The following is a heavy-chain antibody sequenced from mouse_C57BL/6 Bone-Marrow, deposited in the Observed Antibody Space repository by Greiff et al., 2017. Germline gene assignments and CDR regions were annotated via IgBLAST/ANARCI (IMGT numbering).Heavy chain of an antibody. J-gene: IGHJ3*01. D-gene: IGHD2-3*01. V-gene: IGHV2-2*01. CDR1: GFSLTSYG. CDR2: IWSGGST. CDR3: ARIYDGYYVWFAD. Sequence: QVQLQQSGPGLVQPSQSLSITCTVSGFSLTSYGVHWVRQSPGKGLEWLGVIWSGGSTDYNAAFISRLSISKDNSKSQVFFKMNSLQADDTAIYYCARIYDGYYVWFADWGQGTLVTVSA.